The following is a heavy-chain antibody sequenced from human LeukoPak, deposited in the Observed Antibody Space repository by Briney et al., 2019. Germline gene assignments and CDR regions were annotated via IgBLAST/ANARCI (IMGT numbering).Heavy chain of an antibody. CDR1: GFTFSSYG. J-gene: IGHJ4*02. D-gene: IGHD3-16*01. CDR3: AKDRYSYAFEYFES. Sequence: GGSLRLSCAASGFTFSSYGMHWVRQAPGKGLEWVAVISNDESKKYYADSVKGRFTISRDNSKNTLSLQVSSLRAEDTAVYYCAKDRYSYAFEYFESWGQGTLVAVSS. CDR2: ISNDESKK. V-gene: IGHV3-30*18.